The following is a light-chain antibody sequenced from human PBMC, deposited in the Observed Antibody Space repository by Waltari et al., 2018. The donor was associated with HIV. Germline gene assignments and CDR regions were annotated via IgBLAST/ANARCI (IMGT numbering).Light chain of an antibody. J-gene: IGKJ4*01. Sequence: DIQMTQSPSSLSASVGDRVTITCRASQDISNYLNWFQQRPGKAPNLLIFDASNLHTGVSSRFSGRGSGRDFSLTITNLQPDDSATYFRQQYDNFPLTFGGGTKVQIK. CDR3: QQYDNFPLT. CDR1: QDISNY. V-gene: IGKV1-33*01. CDR2: DAS.